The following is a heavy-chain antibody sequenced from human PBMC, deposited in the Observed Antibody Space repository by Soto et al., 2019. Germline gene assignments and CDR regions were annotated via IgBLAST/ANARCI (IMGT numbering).Heavy chain of an antibody. Sequence: EVQLVQSGGGLVKPGGSPRLSCAASGFNLSHPWMTWVRQAAGKGLEWVGRIKSETDGGTADYAAPVKGRITISRDDSKNTVYLQMNSLKTEDTAVYYCTTGIYYDLLTGYHDVAYWGQGTLVTVSS. CDR3: TTGIYYDLLTGYHDVAY. CDR1: GFNLSHPW. J-gene: IGHJ4*02. D-gene: IGHD3-9*01. CDR2: IKSETDGGTA. V-gene: IGHV3-15*01.